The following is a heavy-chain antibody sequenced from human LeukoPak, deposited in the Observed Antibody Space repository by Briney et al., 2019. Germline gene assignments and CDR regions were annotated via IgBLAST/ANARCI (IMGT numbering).Heavy chain of an antibody. CDR1: GFTFNSYE. Sequence: PGGSLRLSCAASGFTFNSYEMNWVRQAPGKGLEWVSHISSSGSNIYYADSVKGRFTISRDNAKNSLYLQMSSLRVEDTAVYYCAKTRYGTGNYPYFDSWGQGTLVTVSS. CDR3: AKTRYGTGNYPYFDS. D-gene: IGHD3-10*01. V-gene: IGHV3-48*03. J-gene: IGHJ4*02. CDR2: ISSSGSNI.